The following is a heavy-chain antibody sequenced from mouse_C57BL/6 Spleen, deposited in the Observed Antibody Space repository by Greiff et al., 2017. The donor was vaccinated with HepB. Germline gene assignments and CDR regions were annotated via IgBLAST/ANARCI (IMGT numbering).Heavy chain of an antibody. J-gene: IGHJ2*01. CDR1: GYTFTSYG. CDR3: ARSGDDYDGKDC. V-gene: IGHV1-81*01. Sequence: QVQLQQSGAELARPGASLKLSCKASGYTFTSYGISWVKQRTGQGLGWIGEIYPSSGNTYYNEKFKGKATLTADKSSSTAYLELRSLTSEDSAVYFCARSGDDYDGKDCWGQSTTLTGSS. D-gene: IGHD2-4*01. CDR2: IYPSSGNT.